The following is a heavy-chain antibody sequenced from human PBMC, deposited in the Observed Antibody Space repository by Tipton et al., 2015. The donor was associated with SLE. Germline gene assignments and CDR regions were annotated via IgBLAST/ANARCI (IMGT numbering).Heavy chain of an antibody. CDR3: ARQSMAARPDFDF. CDR1: GDSINNYY. D-gene: IGHD6-6*01. V-gene: IGHV4-59*01. CDR2: MYSSVSS. J-gene: IGHJ4*02. Sequence: LRLSCIVSGDSINNYYWSWIRQPPGKGLEWIGYMYSSVSSNYNPSLKSRVTISLDTSKNQFSLILNSVTAADTAVYYCARQSMAARPDFDFWGQGTLVTVSS.